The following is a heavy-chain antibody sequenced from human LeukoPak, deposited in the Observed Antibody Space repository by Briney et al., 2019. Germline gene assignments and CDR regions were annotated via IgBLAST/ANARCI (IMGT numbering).Heavy chain of an antibody. J-gene: IGHJ4*02. CDR3: ARALGYSNGLAL. Sequence: SETLSLTCTVSGGSVSSGSYYWSWIRQPPGKGLEWIGYIYNSGSTNYNPSLKSRVTISVDTSKNQFSLKLSSVAAADTAVYCCARALGYSNGLALWGQGTLVTVSA. V-gene: IGHV4-61*01. CDR1: GGSVSSGSYY. D-gene: IGHD5-18*01. CDR2: IYNSGST.